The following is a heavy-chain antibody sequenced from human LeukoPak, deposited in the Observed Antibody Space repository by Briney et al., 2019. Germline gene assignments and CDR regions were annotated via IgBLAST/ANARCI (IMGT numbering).Heavy chain of an antibody. D-gene: IGHD3-10*01. J-gene: IGHJ5*02. CDR2: INHSGST. V-gene: IGHV4-34*01. Sequence: SETLSLTCAVYGGSFSGYYWSWIRQPPGKGLEWIGEINHSGSTNYNPSLKSRVTISVDTSKNQFSLKLSSVTAADTAVYYCARGRGYYGSGGTWFDPWGQGTLVTVSS. CDR3: ARGRGYYGSGGTWFDP. CDR1: GGSFSGYY.